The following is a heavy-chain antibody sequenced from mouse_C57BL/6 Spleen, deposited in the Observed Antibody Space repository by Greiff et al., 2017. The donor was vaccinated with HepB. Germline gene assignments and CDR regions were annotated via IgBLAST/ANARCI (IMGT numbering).Heavy chain of an antibody. CDR1: GYTFTSYW. J-gene: IGHJ4*01. CDR3: AILLGAMDY. V-gene: IGHV1-55*01. Sequence: QVHVKQPGAELVKPGASVKMSCKASGYTFTSYWITWVKQRPGQGLEWIGDIYPGSGSTNYNEKFKSKATLTVDTSSSTAYMQLSSLTSEDSAVYYCAILLGAMDYWGQGTSVTVSS. D-gene: IGHD1-1*01. CDR2: IYPGSGST.